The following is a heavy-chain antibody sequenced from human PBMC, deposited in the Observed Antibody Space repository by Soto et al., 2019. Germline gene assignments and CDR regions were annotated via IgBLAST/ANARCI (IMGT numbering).Heavy chain of an antibody. V-gene: IGHV4-31*03. CDR1: GGSISSGGYY. Sequence: SETLSLTCTVSGGSISSGGYYWSWIRQHPGKGLEWIGYIYYSGSTYYNPSLKSRVTISVDTSKNQFSLKLSSVTAADTAVYYCAREVDYDFWSGYYPDAPFDYWGQGTLVTVSS. CDR3: AREVDYDFWSGYYPDAPFDY. CDR2: IYYSGST. J-gene: IGHJ4*02. D-gene: IGHD3-3*01.